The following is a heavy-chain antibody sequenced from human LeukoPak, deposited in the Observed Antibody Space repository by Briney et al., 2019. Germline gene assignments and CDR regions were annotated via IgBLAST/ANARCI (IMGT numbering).Heavy chain of an antibody. CDR3: ARSDYGDYCYFDL. J-gene: IGHJ2*01. CDR2: IKQDGSEK. D-gene: IGHD4-17*01. Sequence: GGSLRLSCAASGFTFSSYWMSWVRQAPGKGLEWVANIKQDGSEKYYVDSVKGRFTISRDNAKNSLYLQMNSLRAEDTAVYYCARSDYGDYCYFDLWGRGTLVTVSS. CDR1: GFTFSSYW. V-gene: IGHV3-7*01.